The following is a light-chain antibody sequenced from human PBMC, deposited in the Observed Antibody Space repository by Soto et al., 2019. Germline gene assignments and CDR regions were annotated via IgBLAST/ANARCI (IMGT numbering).Light chain of an antibody. CDR3: CSYAGSYILAI. CDR2: DVN. J-gene: IGLJ2*01. CDR1: SSDVGAYKY. V-gene: IGLV2-11*01. Sequence: QSALAQPRSVTGSLGQSVTISCTGTSSDVGAYKYVSWYQQHPGKAPKLMIFDVNKRPSGVPDRFSGSKSDNTASPTISGLQADDEADYYCCSYAGSYILAIFGGGTKLTVL.